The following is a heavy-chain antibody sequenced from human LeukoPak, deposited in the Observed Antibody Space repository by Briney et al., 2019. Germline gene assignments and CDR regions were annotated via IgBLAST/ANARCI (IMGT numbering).Heavy chain of an antibody. J-gene: IGHJ5*02. D-gene: IGHD6-13*01. CDR2: INHSGST. CDR3: ARALSSSWYKNWFDP. V-gene: IGHV4-34*01. CDR1: GGSFSGYY. Sequence: SETLSLTCAVYGGSFSGYYWSWIRQPPGKGLEWIGEINHSGSTNYNPSLKSRVTISVDTSKNQFSLKLSSVTAADTAVYYCARALSSSWYKNWFDPWSQGTLVTVSS.